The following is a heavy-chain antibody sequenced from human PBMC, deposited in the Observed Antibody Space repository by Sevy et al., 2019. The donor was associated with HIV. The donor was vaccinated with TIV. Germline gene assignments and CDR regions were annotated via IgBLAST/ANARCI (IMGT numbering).Heavy chain of an antibody. CDR3: ARNGGAYDTGFDP. D-gene: IGHD3-22*01. CDR2: ITSSGSSI. CDR1: GFTFSTYT. Sequence: GGSLRLSCAASGFTFSTYTMTWVRQAPGKGLEWVSHITSSGSSIYYADSVKGRFTISRDNAKNSLYLQMNSLRVEDTAVYYCARNGGAYDTGFDPWGQGTLVTVSS. V-gene: IGHV3-48*04. J-gene: IGHJ5*02.